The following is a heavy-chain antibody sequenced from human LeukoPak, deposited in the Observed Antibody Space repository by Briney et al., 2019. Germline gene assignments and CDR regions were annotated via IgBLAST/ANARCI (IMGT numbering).Heavy chain of an antibody. Sequence: GGSLRLSCAASGFTFSSYSMNWVRQAPGKGLEWVSYISSSSSTIYYADSVKGRFTISRDNAKNSLYLQMNSLRAEDTAVYYCARDHWELPSQPFDYWGQGTLVTVSS. V-gene: IGHV3-48*04. CDR1: GFTFSSYS. D-gene: IGHD1-26*01. CDR3: ARDHWELPSQPFDY. CDR2: ISSSSSTI. J-gene: IGHJ4*02.